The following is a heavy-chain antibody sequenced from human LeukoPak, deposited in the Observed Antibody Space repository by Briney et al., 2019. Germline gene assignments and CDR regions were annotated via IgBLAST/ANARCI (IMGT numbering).Heavy chain of an antibody. CDR3: AREYSSSSGSVSDY. Sequence: GGSLRLSCAASGFSFSSYSMNWVRQAPGKGLEWVSYISSSRNTIYYADSVKGRFTISRDNAKNTLYLQMNSLRDEETAVYYCAREYSSSSGSVSDYWGQGTLVTVSS. CDR2: ISSSRNTI. V-gene: IGHV3-48*02. J-gene: IGHJ4*02. CDR1: GFSFSSYS. D-gene: IGHD6-6*01.